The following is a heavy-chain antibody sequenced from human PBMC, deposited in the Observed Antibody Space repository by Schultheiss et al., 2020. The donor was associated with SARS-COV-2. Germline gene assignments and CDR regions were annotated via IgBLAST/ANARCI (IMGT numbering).Heavy chain of an antibody. D-gene: IGHD3-10*01. J-gene: IGHJ4*02. CDR2: IIPIFGTA. V-gene: IGHV1-69*13. CDR1: GYTFTSYA. Sequence: SVKVSCKASGYTFTSYAMHWVRQAPGQRLEWMGGIIPIFGTANYAQKFQDRVTITADESTSTAYMELRSLRSDDTAVYYCAREEGFGELLYWGQGTLVTVSS. CDR3: AREEGFGELLY.